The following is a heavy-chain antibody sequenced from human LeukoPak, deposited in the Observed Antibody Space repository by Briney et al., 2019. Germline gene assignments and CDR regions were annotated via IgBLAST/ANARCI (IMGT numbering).Heavy chain of an antibody. CDR2: IYHSGST. CDR1: GDFITKSVW. D-gene: IGHD3-10*01. V-gene: IGHV4-4*02. Sequence: SETLSLTCAVSGDFITKSVWWIWVRQTPGKGLEWIGDIYHSGSTNSNPSLKSRVTLSLDTSKNQFSLKLSSVTAADTAVYYCAREVRFTMVRGAQGAFDIWGQGTMVTVSS. CDR3: AREVRFTMVRGAQGAFDI. J-gene: IGHJ3*02.